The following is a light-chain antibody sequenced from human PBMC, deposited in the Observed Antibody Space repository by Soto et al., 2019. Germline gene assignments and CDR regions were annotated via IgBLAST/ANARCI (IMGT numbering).Light chain of an antibody. Sequence: DIVMTQSPPSLSVTPGEPASISCRSSQSLLHSDGYTYVDWYVQRPGQSLQLLIYLGSNRASGVPDRLSGSGSGTDFTLKISKVESEDVGIYYCMQVLHTPFSFGPGTKVDFK. CDR1: QSLLHSDGYTY. CDR3: MQVLHTPFS. CDR2: LGS. J-gene: IGKJ3*01. V-gene: IGKV2-28*01.